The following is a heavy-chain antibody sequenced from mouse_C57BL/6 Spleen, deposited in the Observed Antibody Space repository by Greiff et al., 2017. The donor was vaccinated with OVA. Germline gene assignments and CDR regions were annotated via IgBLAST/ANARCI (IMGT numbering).Heavy chain of an antibody. CDR3: ARAIYYYGSSYYFDY. CDR1: GYTFTSYW. V-gene: IGHV1-55*01. D-gene: IGHD1-1*01. CDR2: IYPGSGST. J-gene: IGHJ2*01. Sequence: VQLQQPGAELVKPGASVKMSCKASGYTFTSYWITWVKQRPGQGLEWIGDIYPGSGSTNYNEKFKSKATLTVDTSSSTAYMQLSSLTSEDSAVYYCARAIYYYGSSYYFDYWGQGTTLTVSS.